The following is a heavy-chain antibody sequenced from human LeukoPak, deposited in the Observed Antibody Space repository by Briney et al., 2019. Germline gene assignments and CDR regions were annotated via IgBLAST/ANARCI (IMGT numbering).Heavy chain of an antibody. D-gene: IGHD3-3*01. Sequence: GGSLRLSCAASGFAFSHYWMTWVRQAPGKGLEWVANIKHDGSETYYVDSVKGRFIISRDNAKNSLFLQMNGLRAEDTAVYYCARDRYDFWSSDVGFDYWGQGTLVTVSS. V-gene: IGHV3-7*03. CDR1: GFAFSHYW. J-gene: IGHJ4*02. CDR3: ARDRYDFWSSDVGFDY. CDR2: IKHDGSET.